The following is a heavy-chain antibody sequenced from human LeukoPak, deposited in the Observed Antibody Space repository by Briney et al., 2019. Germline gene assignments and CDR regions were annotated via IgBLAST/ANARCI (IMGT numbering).Heavy chain of an antibody. CDR2: ISGSGGST. Sequence: GRSLRLSCVVSGITLSNYGMSWVRQAPGKGLEWDAGISGSGGSTNYADSVKGRFTISRDNPKNTLYLQMNSLRAEDTAVYFCAKRGVVIRVILVGFHKEAYYFDSWGQGALVTVSS. J-gene: IGHJ4*02. V-gene: IGHV3-23*01. CDR3: AKRGVVIRVILVGFHKEAYYFDS. CDR1: GITLSNYG. D-gene: IGHD3-22*01.